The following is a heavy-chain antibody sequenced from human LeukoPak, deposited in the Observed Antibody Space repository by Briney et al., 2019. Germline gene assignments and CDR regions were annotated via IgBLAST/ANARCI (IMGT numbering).Heavy chain of an antibody. CDR1: GGSISSSSYY. D-gene: IGHD6-13*01. CDR3: ASFSSSSWYHWFGP. J-gene: IGHJ5*02. V-gene: IGHV4-39*01. CDR2: IYYSGST. Sequence: SETLSLTCTVSGGSISSSSYYWGWIRQPPGKGLEWIGSIYYSGSTYYNPSLKSRVTISVDTSKNQFSLKLSSVTAADTAVYYCASFSSSSWYHWFGPWGQGTLVTVSS.